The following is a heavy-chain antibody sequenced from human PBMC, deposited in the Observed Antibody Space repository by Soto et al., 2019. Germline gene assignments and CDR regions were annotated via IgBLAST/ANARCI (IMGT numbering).Heavy chain of an antibody. CDR1: GGTFSSYA. CDR3: ASVWFGDYYSYYGMDV. J-gene: IGHJ6*02. Sequence: SVKVSCKASGGTFSSYAISWVRQAPGQGLEWMGGIIPIFGTANYAQKFQGRVTITADKSTSTAYTELSSLRSEVTAVYYCASVWFGDYYSYYGMDVWGQGTTVTVSS. CDR2: IIPIFGTA. D-gene: IGHD3-10*01. V-gene: IGHV1-69*06.